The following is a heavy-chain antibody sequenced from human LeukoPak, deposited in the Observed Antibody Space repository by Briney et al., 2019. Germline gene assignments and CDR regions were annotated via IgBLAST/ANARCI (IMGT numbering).Heavy chain of an antibody. V-gene: IGHV3-7*03. CDR1: GFTFGSYW. J-gene: IGHJ4*02. D-gene: IGHD6-19*01. Sequence: GGSLRLSCAASGFTFGSYWMTWVRQAPGKGLECVANIKQDGSEKYYVDSVKGRFTIFRDNAKNSLYLQMNSLRAEDTAVYYCAKNVGSGWTDYWGQGTLVTVSS. CDR3: AKNVGSGWTDY. CDR2: IKQDGSEK.